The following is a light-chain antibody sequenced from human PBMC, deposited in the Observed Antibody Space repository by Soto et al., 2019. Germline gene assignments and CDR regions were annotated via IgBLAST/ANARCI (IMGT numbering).Light chain of an antibody. CDR1: QTITSD. CDR2: AAS. V-gene: IGKV1-39*01. CDR3: QQTYSTPRT. Sequence: IHMTQSPSSLSASLGDIVTITFRAIQTITSDLNWYQQKPVKAPKLLIYAASSLQSGVPSRFSGSGSGTDFTLTISSLHPEDFATYYCQQTYSTPRTFGQGTKVDIK. J-gene: IGKJ1*01.